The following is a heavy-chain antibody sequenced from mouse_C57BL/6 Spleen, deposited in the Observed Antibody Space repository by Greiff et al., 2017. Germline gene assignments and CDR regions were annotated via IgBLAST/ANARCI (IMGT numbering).Heavy chain of an antibody. CDR3: ARTLTTVVAHFDY. CDR2: INPYNGGT. CDR1: GYTFTDYY. Sequence: EVKLMESGPVLVKPGASVKMSCKASGYTFTDYYMNWVKQSHGKSLEWIGVINPYNGGTSYNQKFKGKATLTVDKSSSTAYMELNSLTSEDSAVYYCARTLTTVVAHFDYWGQGTTLTVSS. D-gene: IGHD1-1*01. V-gene: IGHV1-19*01. J-gene: IGHJ2*01.